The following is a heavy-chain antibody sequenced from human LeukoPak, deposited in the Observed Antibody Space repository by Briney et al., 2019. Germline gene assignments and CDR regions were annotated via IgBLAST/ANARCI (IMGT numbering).Heavy chain of an antibody. D-gene: IGHD6-13*01. CDR2: INHSGST. J-gene: IGHJ4*02. V-gene: IGHV4-39*07. CDR3: ATKVGIAAAGITDY. Sequence: SETLSLTCTVSGGSISSSYSYWSWIRQPPGKGLEWTGEINHSGSTNYNPSLKSRVTISVDTSKNQFSLKLSSVTAADTAVYYCATKVGIAAAGITDYWGQGTLVTVS. CDR1: GGSISSSYSY.